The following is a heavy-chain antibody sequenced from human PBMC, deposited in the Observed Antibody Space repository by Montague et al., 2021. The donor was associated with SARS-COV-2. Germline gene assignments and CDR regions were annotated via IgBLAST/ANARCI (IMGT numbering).Heavy chain of an antibody. CDR1: GGSISSSSYY. J-gene: IGHJ4*02. Sequence: SETLSLTCTVSGGSISSSSYYWGWIRQPPGKGLEWIGSIYYSGSTYYNPSLKSRVTISVYTSKNQFSLKLSSVTAADTAVYYYARSWWQWLLWGYYFDYWGQGTLVTVSS. CDR2: IYYSGST. V-gene: IGHV4-39*01. D-gene: IGHD6-19*01. CDR3: ARSWWQWLLWGYYFDY.